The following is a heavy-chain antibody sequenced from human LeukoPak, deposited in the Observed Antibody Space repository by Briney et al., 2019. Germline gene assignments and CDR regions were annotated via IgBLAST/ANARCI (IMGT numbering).Heavy chain of an antibody. D-gene: IGHD2/OR15-2a*01. CDR1: GFTFSSYW. J-gene: IGHJ4*02. Sequence: GGSLRLSCAASGFTFSSYWMTWVRQAPGKGLEWVANIKQAGTEKYYVDSVKGRFTISRDNAKNSLFLQMNSPRAEDTAVYFCARGQYFSTTYYFDYWGQGTLVTVSS. CDR3: ARGQYFSTTYYFDY. V-gene: IGHV3-7*03. CDR2: IKQAGTEK.